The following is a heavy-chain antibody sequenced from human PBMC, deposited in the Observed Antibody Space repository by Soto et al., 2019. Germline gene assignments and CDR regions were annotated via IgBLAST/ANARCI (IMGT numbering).Heavy chain of an antibody. J-gene: IGHJ4*02. CDR2: INAGNGNT. CDR1: GYSFTGYA. CDR3: ARHEYSYGPWDY. D-gene: IGHD5-18*01. V-gene: IGHV1-3*01. Sequence: XSVKVSCKASGYSFTGYAMHWVRQAPGQRLEWMGWINAGNGNTKYSQKFQGRVTITRDTSASTAYMELSSLRSEDTAVYYCARHEYSYGPWDYWGQGTLVTVSS.